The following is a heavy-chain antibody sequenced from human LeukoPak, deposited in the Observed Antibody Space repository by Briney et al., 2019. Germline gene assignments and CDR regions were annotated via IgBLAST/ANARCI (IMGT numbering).Heavy chain of an antibody. Sequence: GGSLRLSCAASGFTFIDYDMPWVRQVIGKGLEWVSAIGVRGDTHYSGSVKGRFTISRENAESSLYLQMNSLRAEDTAVYYCARGGIQVSGIDEFDYWGQGTLVTVSS. V-gene: IGHV3-13*01. CDR2: IGVRGDT. CDR1: GFTFIDYD. J-gene: IGHJ4*02. CDR3: ARGGIQVSGIDEFDY. D-gene: IGHD6-19*01.